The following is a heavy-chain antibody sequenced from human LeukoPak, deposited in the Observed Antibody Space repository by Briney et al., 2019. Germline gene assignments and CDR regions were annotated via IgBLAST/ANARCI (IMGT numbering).Heavy chain of an antibody. J-gene: IGHJ4*02. Sequence: PGGSLRLSCAASGFTFSSYEMNWVRQAPGKGLEWVSYISSSGSTIYYADSVKGRFTISRDNAKNSLYLQMNSLRAEDTAVYYCARAGLWFGEPTSDYWGQGTLVTVSS. V-gene: IGHV3-48*03. CDR2: ISSSGSTI. CDR3: ARAGLWFGEPTSDY. D-gene: IGHD3-10*01. CDR1: GFTFSSYE.